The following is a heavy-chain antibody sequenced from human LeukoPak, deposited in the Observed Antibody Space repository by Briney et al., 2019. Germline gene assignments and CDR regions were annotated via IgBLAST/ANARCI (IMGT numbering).Heavy chain of an antibody. CDR2: INHSGST. J-gene: IGHJ4*02. V-gene: IGHV4-34*01. CDR3: ARGIDTAMVTWEKDCYDSSGYHYFDY. CDR1: GGSFSGYY. D-gene: IGHD3-22*01. Sequence: SETLSLTCAVYGGSFSGYYWSWIRQPPGKGLEWIGEINHSGSTNYNPSLKSRVTISVDTSKNQFSLKLSSVTAADTAVYYCARGIDTAMVTWEKDCYDSSGYHYFDYWGQGTLVTVSS.